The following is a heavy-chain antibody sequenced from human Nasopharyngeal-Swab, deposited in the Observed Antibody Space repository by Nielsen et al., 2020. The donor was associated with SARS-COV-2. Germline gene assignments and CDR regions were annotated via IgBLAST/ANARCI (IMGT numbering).Heavy chain of an antibody. CDR1: GFNFGDYA. CDR3: AKAFPTDY. J-gene: IGHJ4*02. CDR2: ISWNSAGL. V-gene: IGHV3-9*01. Sequence: SLKISCAASGFNFGDYAMHWVRQAPGKGLEWVSGISWNSAGLGYADSVKGRFTISRDNAKNFLYLQMNSLRPEDTALYYCAKAFPTDYWGKGTLVTVSS.